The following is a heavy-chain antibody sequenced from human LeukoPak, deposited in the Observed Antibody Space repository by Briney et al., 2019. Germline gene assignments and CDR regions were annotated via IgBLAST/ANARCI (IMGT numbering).Heavy chain of an antibody. CDR2: INQDGSEK. Sequence: GGSLRLSCAASGFTFSSYWMTWVRQAPGKGLEWVANINQDGSEKYYVDSVKGRFTISRDNAKNSLYLQMNSLRAEDTAVYYCARGGDYYYYMDVWGKGTTVTVSS. J-gene: IGHJ6*03. CDR3: ARGGDYYYYMDV. CDR1: GFTFSSYW. V-gene: IGHV3-7*01.